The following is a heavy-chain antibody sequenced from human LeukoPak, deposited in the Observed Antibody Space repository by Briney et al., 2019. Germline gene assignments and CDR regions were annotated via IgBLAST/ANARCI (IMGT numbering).Heavy chain of an antibody. J-gene: IGHJ5*02. D-gene: IGHD5-24*01. CDR2: IYSSGST. Sequence: PSETLSLTCTVSGGSIGSYYWSWIRQPPGKGLEWIGYIYSSGSTNYNPSLKSRVTISLDTSKNQFSLKLSFVSAADTAVYYWARGVARDGTGGLSWFDPWGQGTLVTVSS. CDR3: ARGVARDGTGGLSWFDP. V-gene: IGHV4-59*01. CDR1: GGSIGSYY.